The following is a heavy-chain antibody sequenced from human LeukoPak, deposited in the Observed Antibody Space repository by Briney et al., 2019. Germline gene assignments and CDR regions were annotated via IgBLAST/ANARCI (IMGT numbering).Heavy chain of an antibody. CDR1: AFTFSNYW. D-gene: IGHD6-19*01. CDR2: IKQDGSEK. J-gene: IGHJ4*02. Sequence: GGSLRLSCAASAFTFSNYWMSWVRQAPGKGLEWVANIKQDGSEKYYVDSVKGRFTISRDNDKNSLFLQMNSLTADDTAVYYCATWKSSSSLPGDYWGQGTLVTVSS. CDR3: ATWKSSSSLPGDY. V-gene: IGHV3-7*01.